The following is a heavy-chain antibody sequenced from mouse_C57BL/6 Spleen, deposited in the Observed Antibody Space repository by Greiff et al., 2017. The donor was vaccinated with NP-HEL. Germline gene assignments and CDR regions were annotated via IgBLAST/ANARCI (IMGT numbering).Heavy chain of an antibody. V-gene: IGHV1-81*01. CDR2: IYPRSGNP. Sequence: QVHVKQSGAELARPGASVKLSCKASGYTFTSYGISWVKQRTGQGLEWIGEIYPRSGNPYYNEKFKGKDTLTADKSCSTAYMELRRLTSEDSAVYVCARARGSSYVGYFDVWGTGTTVTVSS. CDR3: ARARGSSYVGYFDV. D-gene: IGHD1-1*01. J-gene: IGHJ1*03. CDR1: GYTFTSYG.